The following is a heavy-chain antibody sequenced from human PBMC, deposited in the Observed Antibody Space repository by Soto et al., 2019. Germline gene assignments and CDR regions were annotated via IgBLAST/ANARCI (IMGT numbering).Heavy chain of an antibody. V-gene: IGHV4-30-4*01. J-gene: IGHJ4*02. D-gene: IGHD2-15*01. CDR1: VGSINSGDYY. CDR3: ARIYCGGRNCSSSFDF. CDR2: ISYSGIT. Sequence: SETLSLTCTVSVGSINSGDYYWSWICQPPGKGLEWIGYISYSGITYYNPSLKSRLTISVDTSKNQFSLKLTSVTAADTAVYYCARIYCGGRNCSSSFDFWGPGTLLTVST.